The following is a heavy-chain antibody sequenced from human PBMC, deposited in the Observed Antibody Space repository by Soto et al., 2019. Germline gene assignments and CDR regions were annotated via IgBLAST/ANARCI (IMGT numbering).Heavy chain of an antibody. Sequence: GGSLRLSCAASGFTFSINAMHWVRQAPGKGLEYVTAISSNGGSTYYADSVKGRFTISRDNSKNTLYLQMSSLRAEDTAVYYCARPNRGSGWIYYYYYGMDVWGQGTTVTVSS. J-gene: IGHJ6*02. CDR3: ARPNRGSGWIYYYYYGMDV. CDR1: GFTFSINA. V-gene: IGHV3-64*04. D-gene: IGHD6-19*01. CDR2: ISSNGGST.